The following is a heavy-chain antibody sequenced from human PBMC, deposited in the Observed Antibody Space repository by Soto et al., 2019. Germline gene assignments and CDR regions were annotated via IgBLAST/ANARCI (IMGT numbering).Heavy chain of an antibody. CDR3: AREPYCSSTSCYTEIDY. CDR1: GFTFSSYW. D-gene: IGHD2-2*01. CDR2: IKQDGSEK. Sequence: GGSLRLSCAASGFTFSSYWMSWVRQAPGKGLEWVANIKQDGSEKYYVDSVKGRFTISRDNAKNSLYLQMNSLRAEDTAVYYCAREPYCSSTSCYTEIDYWGQGTLVTVSS. J-gene: IGHJ4*02. V-gene: IGHV3-7*01.